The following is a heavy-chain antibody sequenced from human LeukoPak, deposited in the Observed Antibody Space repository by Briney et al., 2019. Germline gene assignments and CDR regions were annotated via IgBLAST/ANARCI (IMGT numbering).Heavy chain of an antibody. J-gene: IGHJ4*02. V-gene: IGHV3-66*01. CDR1: GFSVSTNY. Sequence: GGSLRLSCEASGFSVSTNYMSWVRQAPGKGLEWVSVFYAGGSTYYTDSVKGGFTISRDISKNSLYLQMNSLRAEDTAVYYCAAKGNGYTGIYVFAHWGQGTLVTVSS. D-gene: IGHD1-26*01. CDR2: FYAGGST. CDR3: AAKGNGYTGIYVFAH.